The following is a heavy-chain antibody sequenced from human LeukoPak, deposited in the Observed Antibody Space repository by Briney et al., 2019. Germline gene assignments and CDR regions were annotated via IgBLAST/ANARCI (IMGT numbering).Heavy chain of an antibody. V-gene: IGHV3-43*01. CDR3: AKDGGRNSYYYYMDV. D-gene: IGHD1-7*01. CDR2: ISWDGGST. Sequence: PGGSLRLSCAASGFTFDDYTMHWARQAPGKGLEWVSLISWDGGSTYYADSVKGRFTISRDNSKNSLYLQMNSLRTEDTALYYCAKDGGRNSYYYYMDVWGKGTTVTVSS. J-gene: IGHJ6*03. CDR1: GFTFDDYT.